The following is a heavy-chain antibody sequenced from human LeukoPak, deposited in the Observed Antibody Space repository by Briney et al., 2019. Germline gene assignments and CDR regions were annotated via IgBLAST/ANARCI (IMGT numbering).Heavy chain of an antibody. J-gene: IGHJ5*02. CDR2: IYQSGST. V-gene: IGHV4-4*02. CDR1: GDSISSSYW. CDR3: ARKGSSTWYTYWFDP. Sequence: SETLSLTWDVSGDSISSSYWWTWVRQPPGKGLEWIGEIYQSGSTNYDSSLKSRVTISLDKSKNQFSLKVSSLTAADTAVYYCARKGSSTWYTYWFDPWGQGTLVTVSS. D-gene: IGHD6-13*01.